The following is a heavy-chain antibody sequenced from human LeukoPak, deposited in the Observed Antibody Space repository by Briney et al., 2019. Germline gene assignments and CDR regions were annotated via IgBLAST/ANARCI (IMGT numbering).Heavy chain of an antibody. D-gene: IGHD6-19*01. V-gene: IGHV3-30*18. CDR3: AKTTGGWPRFFDH. J-gene: IGHJ4*02. Sequence: PGGSLRLSCAASGYPFSGSDIHWVRQAPGKGLEWVALVSHEGSSKFYAESVKGRFGISRDNSKSTTYLQMNGLRADDTAVYYCAKTTGGWPRFFDHWGQVTLVAVSS. CDR1: GYPFSGSD. CDR2: VSHEGSSK.